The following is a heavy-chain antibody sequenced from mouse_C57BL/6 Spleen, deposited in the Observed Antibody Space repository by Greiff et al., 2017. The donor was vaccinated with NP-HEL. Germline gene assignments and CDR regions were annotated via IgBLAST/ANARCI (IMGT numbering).Heavy chain of an antibody. J-gene: IGHJ4*01. CDR2: ISSGGDYI. Sequence: DVQLVESGEGLVKPGGSLKLSCAASGFTFSSYAMSWVRQTPEKRLEWVAYISSGGDYIYYADTVKGRFTISRDNARNTLYLQMSSLKSEDTAMYYCTRVLYYSNYEGAMDYWGQGTSVTVSS. CDR1: GFTFSSYA. V-gene: IGHV5-9-1*02. CDR3: TRVLYYSNYEGAMDY. D-gene: IGHD2-5*01.